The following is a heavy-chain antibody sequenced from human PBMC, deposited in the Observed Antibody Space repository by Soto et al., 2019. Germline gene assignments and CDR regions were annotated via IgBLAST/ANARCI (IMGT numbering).Heavy chain of an antibody. J-gene: IGHJ4*02. Sequence: QVQLVQSGAEVKRPGSSVMVSCKASGDTFDFYSINWVRQAPGRGLEWMGRVNPIVRMSNYAQKFQGRVTMSADMSTCTAYIELSSLRSEDTAIYYCASSYGSGYRAFDYWGQGALVTVSS. CDR2: VNPIVRMS. V-gene: IGHV1-69*02. CDR3: ASSYGSGYRAFDY. CDR1: GDTFDFYS. D-gene: IGHD3-10*01.